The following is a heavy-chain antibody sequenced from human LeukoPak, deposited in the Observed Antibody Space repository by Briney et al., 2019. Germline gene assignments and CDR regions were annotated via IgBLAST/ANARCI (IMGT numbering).Heavy chain of an antibody. CDR2: FDPEDGET. D-gene: IGHD3-22*01. CDR3: ATNIGGYYYNSSGYRNPPIDY. J-gene: IGHJ4*02. V-gene: IGHV1-24*01. CDR1: GYTLTELS. Sequence: ASVKVSCKVSGYTLTELSMHWVRQAPGKGLEWMGGFDPEDGETIYAQKFQGRVTMTEDTSTDTAYMELSSLRSEDTGAYYCATNIGGYYYNSSGYRNPPIDYWGQGTLVTVSS.